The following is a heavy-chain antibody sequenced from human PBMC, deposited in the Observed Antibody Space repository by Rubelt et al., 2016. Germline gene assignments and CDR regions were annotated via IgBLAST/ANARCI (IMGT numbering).Heavy chain of an antibody. V-gene: IGHV1-69*01. CDR1: GGTFSSYA. Sequence: QVQLVQSGAEVKKPGSSVKVSCKASGGTFSSYAISWVRQAPGQGLERMGGIIPVFGTANYEQKFQGGITMTAEEATSAAYMGLSSLGSEEAAVYYCATTIAIRPYYFDYWGQGTLVTVSS. D-gene: IGHD6-6*01. CDR2: IIPVFGTA. J-gene: IGHJ4*02. CDR3: ATTIAIRPYYFDY.